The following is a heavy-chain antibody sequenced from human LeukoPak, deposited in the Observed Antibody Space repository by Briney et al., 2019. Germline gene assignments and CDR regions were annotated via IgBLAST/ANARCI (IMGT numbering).Heavy chain of an antibody. CDR3: ARDLYYGSGSYSGFDWFDP. Sequence: GASVKVSCKASGYTFTSYGISWVRQAPGQGLEWMGWISAYNGNTNYAQMLQGRVTMTTDTSTSTAYMELRSLRSDDTAVYYCARDLYYGSGSYSGFDWFDPWGQGTLVTVSS. CDR2: ISAYNGNT. CDR1: GYTFTSYG. V-gene: IGHV1-18*01. J-gene: IGHJ5*02. D-gene: IGHD3-10*01.